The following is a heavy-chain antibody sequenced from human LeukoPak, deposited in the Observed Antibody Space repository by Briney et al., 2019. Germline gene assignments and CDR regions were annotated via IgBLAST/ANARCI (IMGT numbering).Heavy chain of an antibody. CDR3: ARDPALVVKIVATRRGYFDY. CDR1: GFNFNDYG. Sequence: GGSLRLSCATSGFNFNDYGFTWVRHVPGKGLEWVAGINWRGGITGYGDSMKGRFTISRDNAKTSLYLQMNSLRADDTAFYYCARDPALVVKIVATRRGYFDYWGQGILVTVSS. D-gene: IGHD2-15*01. J-gene: IGHJ4*02. V-gene: IGHV3-20*04. CDR2: INWRGGIT.